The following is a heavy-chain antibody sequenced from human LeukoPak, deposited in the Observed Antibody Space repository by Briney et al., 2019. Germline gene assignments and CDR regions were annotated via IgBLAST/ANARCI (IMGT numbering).Heavy chain of an antibody. J-gene: IGHJ4*02. Sequence: SETLSLTCTVSGGSISSSSYYWGWIRQPPGKGLEWIGSIYYSGSTYYNPSLKSRVTISVDTSKDQFSLKLSSVTAADTAVYYCARHYDYVWGSYRFSNYWGQGTLVTVSS. CDR3: ARHYDYVWGSYRFSNY. CDR1: GGSISSSSYY. D-gene: IGHD3-16*02. CDR2: IYYSGST. V-gene: IGHV4-39*01.